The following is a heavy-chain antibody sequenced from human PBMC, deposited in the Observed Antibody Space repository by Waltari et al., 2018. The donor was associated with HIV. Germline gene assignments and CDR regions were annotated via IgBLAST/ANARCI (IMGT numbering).Heavy chain of an antibody. J-gene: IGHJ4*02. CDR3: ARDRWYYFDTSDYFYDY. D-gene: IGHD3-22*01. V-gene: IGHV3-11*01. CDR2: ISNSGDII. Sequence: QVQLVESGGGLVKPGGSLRLPCAASGFTFSDYYMIWIRQAPGKGLEWISYISNSGDIIYYADSVKGRFTISRDNAKNSLYLQMNSLRAEDTAVYYCARDRWYYFDTSDYFYDYWGQGTLVTVSS. CDR1: GFTFSDYY.